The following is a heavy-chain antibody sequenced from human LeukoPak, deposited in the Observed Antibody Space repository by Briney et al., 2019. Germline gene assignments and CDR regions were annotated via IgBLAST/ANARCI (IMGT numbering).Heavy chain of an antibody. CDR3: AREIAVAGDY. D-gene: IGHD6-19*01. Sequence: GGSLRLSCAASVFTFSTYNMSWVRQAPGKGLEWVANIKQDGSEKYYVDSVKGRFTISRDNAKNSLYLQMNSLRAEDTAVYYCAREIAVAGDYWGQGTLVTVSS. CDR2: IKQDGSEK. CDR1: VFTFSTYN. V-gene: IGHV3-7*01. J-gene: IGHJ4*02.